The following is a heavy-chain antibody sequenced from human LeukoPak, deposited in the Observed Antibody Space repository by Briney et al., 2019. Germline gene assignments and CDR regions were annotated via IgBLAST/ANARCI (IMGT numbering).Heavy chain of an antibody. Sequence: GGSLRLSCAASGFPFNTQDMRWVRQAPGKGLEWVSSIHADGVGTFYADSVRGRFTISRDNTKNTLDLQMNSLRVEDTAVYYCGKGRVSEWGQGTLVTVSS. V-gene: IGHV3-23*01. CDR3: GKGRVSE. CDR2: IHADGVGT. J-gene: IGHJ4*02. D-gene: IGHD6-19*01. CDR1: GFPFNTQD.